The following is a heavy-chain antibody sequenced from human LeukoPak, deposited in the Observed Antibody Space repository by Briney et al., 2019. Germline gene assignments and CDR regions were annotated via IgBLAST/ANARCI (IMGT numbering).Heavy chain of an antibody. CDR3: ARGTPYWDY. D-gene: IGHD1/OR15-1a*01. CDR2: IKQDGSEK. J-gene: IGHJ4*02. V-gene: IGHV3-7*01. Sequence: GGSLSLSCAPSGFTLNSNWVSWVRQAPRKGVGVVGNIKQDGSEKYYVDSVKGRFTTSRDNAKNSLYLQMNSLRGEDTAVYYCARGTPYWDYGGQGTLVTVSS. CDR1: GFTLNSNW.